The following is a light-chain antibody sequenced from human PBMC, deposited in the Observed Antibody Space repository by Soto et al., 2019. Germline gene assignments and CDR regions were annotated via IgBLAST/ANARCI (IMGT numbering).Light chain of an antibody. J-gene: IGKJ1*01. Sequence: EIVLTQSPGTLSLPPGDRATLSCRASQSVSSNYLAWYQQKPGQAPRLLIYGASMRATGIPDRFSASGSGTDFTLTIRRLEPEDFAMYFCHHYGSSPRTFGQGTKVEIK. CDR2: GAS. CDR3: HHYGSSPRT. CDR1: QSVSSNY. V-gene: IGKV3-20*01.